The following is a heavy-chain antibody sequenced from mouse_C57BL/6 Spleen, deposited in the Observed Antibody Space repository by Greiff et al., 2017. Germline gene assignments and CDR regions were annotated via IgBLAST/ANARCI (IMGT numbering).Heavy chain of an antibody. D-gene: IGHD1-1*01. CDR1: GYTFTSYT. V-gene: IGHV1-4*01. J-gene: IGHJ2*01. Sequence: QVQLKQSGAELARPGASVKMSCKASGYTFTSYTMHWVKQRPGQGLEWIGYINPSSGYTKYNQKFKDKATLTADKSSSTAYMQLCSLTSADSAVYYCVRYCYGISPIDYWGQGTTLTVSS. CDR2: INPSSGYT. CDR3: VRYCYGISPIDY.